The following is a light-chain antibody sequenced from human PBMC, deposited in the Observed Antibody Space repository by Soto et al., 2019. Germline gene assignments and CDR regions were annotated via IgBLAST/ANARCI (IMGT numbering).Light chain of an antibody. Sequence: SYELTQPPSVSVAPGQTAKITCGGNRIGSQIVHWYKQRPGQAPVAVVFDGTDRPSGIPDRISASRFGDTATLNPSRVDAGDEADYYRQLWASTAELFVCGSGTNVTVL. CDR2: DGT. V-gene: IGLV3-21*02. CDR3: QLWASTAELFV. J-gene: IGLJ1*01. CDR1: RIGSQI.